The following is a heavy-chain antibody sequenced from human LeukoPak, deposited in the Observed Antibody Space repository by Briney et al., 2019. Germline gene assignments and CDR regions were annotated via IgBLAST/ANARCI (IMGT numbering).Heavy chain of an antibody. D-gene: IGHD3-10*01. J-gene: IGHJ4*02. CDR1: GFTFSSYE. Sequence: PGGSLRLSCAASGFTFSSYEMNWVRQAPGKGLEWVSYISSSGSTIYYADSGKGRFTISRDNAKNSLYLQMNSLRAEDTAVYYCATLWFGYAYWGQGTLVTVSS. CDR2: ISSSGSTI. V-gene: IGHV3-48*03. CDR3: ATLWFGYAY.